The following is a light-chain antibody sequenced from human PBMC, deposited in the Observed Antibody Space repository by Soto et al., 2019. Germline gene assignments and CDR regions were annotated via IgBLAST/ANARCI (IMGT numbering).Light chain of an antibody. Sequence: QLVLTQPPSASGTPGQRVTISCSGSSSNIGSNYIYWYQHLPGTAPKLLIYRNNQRPSGVPARFSGSKSGTSASLAISGLQSEDEADYYCATWDDSLSGGVFGGGTKVTVL. CDR2: RNN. CDR3: ATWDDSLSGGV. V-gene: IGLV1-47*01. J-gene: IGLJ3*02. CDR1: SSNIGSNY.